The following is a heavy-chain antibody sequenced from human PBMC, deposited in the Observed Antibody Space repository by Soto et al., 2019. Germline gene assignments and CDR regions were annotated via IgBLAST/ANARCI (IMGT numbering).Heavy chain of an antibody. J-gene: IGHJ6*03. D-gene: IGHD3-9*01. CDR3: ARVGPVLTGYHSYYYLDV. CDR1: GFSLSNARMG. CDR2: IFSNDEK. V-gene: IGHV2-26*01. Sequence: QVTLKESGPVLVKPTVHLTLTCTVSGFSLSNARMGVSWFRQPPAKALEWLAHIFSNDEKAYCTSLKSRLTISKDTSKSQVVLTMTNMDPVDTATYYCARVGPVLTGYHSYYYLDVWGKVTTVTASS.